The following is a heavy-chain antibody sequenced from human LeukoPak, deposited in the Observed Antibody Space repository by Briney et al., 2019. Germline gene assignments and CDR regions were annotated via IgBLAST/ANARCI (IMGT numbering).Heavy chain of an antibody. J-gene: IGHJ5*02. CDR1: GGSISSSSYY. D-gene: IGHD2-2*01. CDR2: IYYSGST. Sequence: SETLSLTCTVSGGSISSSSYYWGWIRQPPGKGLEWSGSIYYSGSTSYNPSLKSRVTMSVDTSKKQISLKVRSVTAADTAVYYCARTTEDCSSTSCYQYWFDPWGQGTLVTVSS. V-gene: IGHV4-39*07. CDR3: ARTTEDCSSTSCYQYWFDP.